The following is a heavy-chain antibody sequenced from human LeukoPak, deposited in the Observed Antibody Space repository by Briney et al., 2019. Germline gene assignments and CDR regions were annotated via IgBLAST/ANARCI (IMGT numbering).Heavy chain of an antibody. CDR3: ARLNSPRRKAMVMSLGDY. J-gene: IGHJ4*02. CDR1: GGSISSSSYY. V-gene: IGHV4-39*07. Sequence: PSETLSLTCTVSGGSISSSSYYWGWIRQPPGKGLEWIGEINHSGSTNYNPSLKSRVTISVDTSKNQFSLKLSSVTAADTAMYYCARLNSPRRKAMVMSLGDYWGQGTLVTVSS. D-gene: IGHD5-18*01. CDR2: INHSGST.